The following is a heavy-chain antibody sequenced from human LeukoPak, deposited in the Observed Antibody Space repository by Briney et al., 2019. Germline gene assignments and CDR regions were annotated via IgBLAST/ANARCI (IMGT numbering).Heavy chain of an antibody. CDR3: ASRNRIMITFGGVIVKGFDY. CDR1: GFTFSSYS. Sequence: PGGSLRLSCAASGFTFSSYSMNWVRQPPGKGLEWIGEINHSGSTNCNPSLKSRVTISVDTYKNQFSLKLSSVTAADTGVYYCASRNRIMITFGGVIVKGFDYWGQGTLVTVSS. D-gene: IGHD3-16*02. J-gene: IGHJ4*02. CDR2: INHSGST. V-gene: IGHV4-34*01.